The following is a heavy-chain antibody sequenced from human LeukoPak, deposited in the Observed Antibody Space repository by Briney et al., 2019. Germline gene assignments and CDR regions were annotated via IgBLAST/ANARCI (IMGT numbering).Heavy chain of an antibody. Sequence: SETLSLTCTVSGGSMSSSSYYWGWIRQPPGKGLEWIGTIYYSGSTYYSPSLKSRVTISVDTSKKQFSLKLTSVTAADTAVYYCARLPAAAPTRWFDPWGQGSLVTVSS. CDR1: GGSMSSSSYY. CDR2: IYYSGST. J-gene: IGHJ5*02. D-gene: IGHD2-2*01. V-gene: IGHV4-39*01. CDR3: ARLPAAAPTRWFDP.